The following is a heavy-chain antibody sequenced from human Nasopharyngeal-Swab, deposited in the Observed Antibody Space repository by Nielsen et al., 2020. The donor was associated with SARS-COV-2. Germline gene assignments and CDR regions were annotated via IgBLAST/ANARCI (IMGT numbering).Heavy chain of an antibody. CDR2: MYYSGTT. D-gene: IGHD2/OR15-2a*01. Sequence: WIRQPPGKGLGWIGYMYYSGTTNSIPSLKSRVTMSVDTSKNQFSLKLTSVTAADTAVYYCARRTYDSLNSYWYFDLWGRGTLVTVSS. CDR3: ARRTYDSLNSYWYFDL. V-gene: IGHV4-61*07. J-gene: IGHJ2*01.